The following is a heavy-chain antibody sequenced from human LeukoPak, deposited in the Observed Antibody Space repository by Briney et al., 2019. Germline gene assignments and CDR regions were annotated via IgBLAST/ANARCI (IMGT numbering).Heavy chain of an antibody. Sequence: SETLSLTCTVSGGSISSYYWSWIRQPPGKGLEWIGIIYHSGSTYYNPSLKSRVTISVDTSKNQFSLKLSSVTAADTAVYYCARETNYGDYGFDYWGQGTLVTVSS. CDR1: GGSISSYY. J-gene: IGHJ4*02. D-gene: IGHD4-17*01. CDR3: ARETNYGDYGFDY. V-gene: IGHV4-59*12. CDR2: IYHSGST.